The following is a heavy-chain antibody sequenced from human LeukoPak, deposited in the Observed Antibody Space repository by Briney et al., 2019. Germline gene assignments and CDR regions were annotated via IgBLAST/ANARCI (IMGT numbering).Heavy chain of an antibody. D-gene: IGHD1-1*01. V-gene: IGHV3-21*01. J-gene: IGHJ4*02. CDR1: GFTLSRYS. CDR2: ISTSSSYI. Sequence: AGGSLRLSCAASGFTLSRYSMNWVRQAPGKGLEWVSFISTSSSYIYYTDSVKGRFTISRDNAKSSLYLQMNSLRAEDTAGYYCARTGNPATGDYWGQGTLVTVSS. CDR3: ARTGNPATGDY.